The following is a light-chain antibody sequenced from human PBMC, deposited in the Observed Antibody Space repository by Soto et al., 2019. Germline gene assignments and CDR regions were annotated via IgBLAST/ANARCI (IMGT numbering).Light chain of an antibody. CDR3: QQRRSWPRSIT. CDR2: DAS. J-gene: IGKJ5*01. V-gene: IGKV3-11*01. CDR1: QGVSSD. Sequence: EIVLTQSPATLSLSPGERATLSCRASQGVSSDLAWYQQKPGQAPRLLIYDASDRATGIPARFSGSGSGTDFTLTISSLEPEDFAVYFCQQRRSWPRSITFGQGTRLEIK.